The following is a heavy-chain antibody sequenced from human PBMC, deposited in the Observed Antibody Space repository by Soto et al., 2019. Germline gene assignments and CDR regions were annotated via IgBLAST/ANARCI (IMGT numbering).Heavy chain of an antibody. J-gene: IGHJ5*02. CDR1: GYTFSNYG. V-gene: IGHV1-18*01. Sequence: QVPLVQSGGEVKRPGASVKVSCKTSGYTFSNYGITWVRQAPGQPLEWLGWISLYSDGTNYAQKFQGRVSMTTDTSTTTAYMELGSLRSDDTAVYYCARVVPGAEAWFGPWGQGTLVTVSS. D-gene: IGHD2-2*01. CDR2: ISLYSDGT. CDR3: ARVVPGAEAWFGP.